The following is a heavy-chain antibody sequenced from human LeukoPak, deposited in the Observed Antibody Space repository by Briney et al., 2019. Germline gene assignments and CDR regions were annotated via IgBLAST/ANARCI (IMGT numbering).Heavy chain of an antibody. CDR2: ISYDGSNK. V-gene: IGHV3-30-3*01. D-gene: IGHD2-21*02. CDR3: AKDRRSVTASVNY. J-gene: IGHJ4*02. CDR1: GFTFSSYA. Sequence: QPGGSLRLSCAASGFTFSSYAMPWVRQAPGKGLEWVAVISYDGSNKYYADSVKGRFTISRDNSKNTLYLQMNSLRAEDTAVYYCAKDRRSVTASVNYWGQGTLVTVSS.